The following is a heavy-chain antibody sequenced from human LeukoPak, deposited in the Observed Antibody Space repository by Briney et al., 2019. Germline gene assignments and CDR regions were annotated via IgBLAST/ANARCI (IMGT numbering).Heavy chain of an antibody. D-gene: IGHD6-13*01. CDR3: ARDRGSSWSEGDFDL. CDR2: IKQDGSEK. Sequence: GGSLRLSCAASGFTFSSYWMSWVRQAPGKGLEWVANIKQDGSEKYYVDSVKGRFTISRDNAKNSLYLQMNSLRAEDTAVYYCARDRGSSWSEGDFDLWGRGTLVTVSS. V-gene: IGHV3-7*01. J-gene: IGHJ2*01. CDR1: GFTFSSYW.